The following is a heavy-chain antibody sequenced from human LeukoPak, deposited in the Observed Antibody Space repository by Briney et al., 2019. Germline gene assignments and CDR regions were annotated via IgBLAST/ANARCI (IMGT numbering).Heavy chain of an antibody. J-gene: IGHJ4*02. D-gene: IGHD6-19*01. CDR3: TTTPGYSSGWYFG. V-gene: IGHV3-73*01. CDR2: IRSKANSYPT. CDR1: GFTFSGSP. Sequence: GGSLRLSCSASGFTFSGSPMHCLPHASGKALEWVGRIRSKANSYPTASAASVHGRFTIARDHSKNTADLQMNSLNTGDTAVYYCTTTPGYSSGWYFGWGQGTLVTVSS.